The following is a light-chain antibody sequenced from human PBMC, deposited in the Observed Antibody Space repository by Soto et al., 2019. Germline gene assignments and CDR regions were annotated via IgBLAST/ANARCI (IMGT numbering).Light chain of an antibody. CDR1: QSISTW. Sequence: DIQMTQSPSTLSASVGDRVTITCRASQSISTWLAWYQQKPGKAPKLLIYKASTLQSGVPSRFSGSGSGTEFTLTISSLQPDDFATYYYQQYSIYWTFGQGTKV. CDR3: QQYSIYWT. V-gene: IGKV1-5*03. CDR2: KAS. J-gene: IGKJ1*01.